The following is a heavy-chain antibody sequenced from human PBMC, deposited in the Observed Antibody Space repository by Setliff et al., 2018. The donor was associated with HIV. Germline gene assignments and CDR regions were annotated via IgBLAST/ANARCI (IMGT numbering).Heavy chain of an antibody. J-gene: IGHJ4*02. V-gene: IGHV1-69*06. CDR1: GGTFSSYA. CDR2: IIPMYGTA. Sequence: SVKVSCKASGGTFSSYATNWVRQVPGQGLEWMGGIIPMYGTANYAQRFQGRVTITADKTTNTAYMELNSLRSEDTAVYYCARDPTITMTTPGYFDYWGQGTLVTVSS. D-gene: IGHD5-12*01. CDR3: ARDPTITMTTPGYFDY.